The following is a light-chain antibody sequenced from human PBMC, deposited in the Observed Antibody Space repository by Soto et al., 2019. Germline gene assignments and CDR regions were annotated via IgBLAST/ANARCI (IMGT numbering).Light chain of an antibody. J-gene: IGLJ1*01. V-gene: IGLV2-14*01. CDR3: SSSTTSSTYV. Sequence: QSALTQPASVSGSPGQSFTISCTGTSSDVGVYNYVSWDQQYPGKAPKLIIYEVSDRPSGVSTSFSGSKSVNKTSLTISGLQAADEADYYCSSSTTSSTYVFGPGTKLAVL. CDR1: SSDVGVYNY. CDR2: EVS.